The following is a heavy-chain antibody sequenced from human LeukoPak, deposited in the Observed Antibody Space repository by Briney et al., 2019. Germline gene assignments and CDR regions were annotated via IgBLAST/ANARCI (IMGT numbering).Heavy chain of an antibody. J-gene: IGHJ4*02. CDR3: TKALDF. CDR2: INQDGSET. CDR1: GFTFSGSW. V-gene: IGHV3-7*01. Sequence: PGGSLRLSCAASGFTFSGSWMDWVRQAPGKGLEWVANINQDGSETYYVDSAKGRFTISRDNAKNSLYLQIDSLRVEDTAMYYCTKALDFWGQGTLVTVSS.